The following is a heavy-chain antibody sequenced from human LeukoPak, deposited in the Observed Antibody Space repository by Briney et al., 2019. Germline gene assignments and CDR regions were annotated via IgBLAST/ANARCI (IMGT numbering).Heavy chain of an antibody. CDR2: ISGSGGST. J-gene: IGHJ4*02. CDR3: AEGYYDYVWGSYYFDY. Sequence: PGGSLRLSCAASGFTFSSYSMNWVRQAPGKGLELVSAISGSGGSTYYADSVKGRFTISRDNSKNTLYLQVNSLRAEDTAVYYCAEGYYDYVWGSYYFDYWGQGTLVTVSS. D-gene: IGHD3-16*01. CDR1: GFTFSSYS. V-gene: IGHV3-23*01.